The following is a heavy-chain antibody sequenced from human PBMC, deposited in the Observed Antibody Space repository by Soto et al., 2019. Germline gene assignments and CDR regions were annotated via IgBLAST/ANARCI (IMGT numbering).Heavy chain of an antibody. CDR3: GRDYDFWSGYYPGTCDY. Sequence: EVHLVESGGNLVQPGGSLRLSCAVSGFTFSDWSINWVRQAPGKGLEWVAYISSGGNTIYYADSVKGRFTISRDNAKNSLSLQMTSLRDEDTAIYYCGRDYDFWSGYYPGTCDYWGQGTLVTVSS. CDR1: GFTFSDWS. D-gene: IGHD3-3*01. V-gene: IGHV3-48*02. J-gene: IGHJ4*02. CDR2: ISSGGNTI.